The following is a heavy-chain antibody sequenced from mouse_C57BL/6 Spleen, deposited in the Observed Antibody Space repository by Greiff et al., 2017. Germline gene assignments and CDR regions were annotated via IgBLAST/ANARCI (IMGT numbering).Heavy chain of an antibody. D-gene: IGHD1-1*01. CDR3: AMASGSSYNYAMDY. J-gene: IGHJ4*01. CDR2: INPNYGTT. Sequence: EVKVVESGPELVKPGASVKISCKASGYSFTDYNMNWVKQSNGKSLEWIGVINPNYGTTSYNQKFKGKATLTVDQSSSTAYMQLNSLTSEDSAVYYCAMASGSSYNYAMDYWGQGTSVTVSS. V-gene: IGHV1-39*01. CDR1: GYSFTDYN.